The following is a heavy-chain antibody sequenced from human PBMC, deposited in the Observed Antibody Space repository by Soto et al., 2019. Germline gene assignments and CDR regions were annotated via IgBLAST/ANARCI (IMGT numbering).Heavy chain of an antibody. Sequence: QVQLQESGPGLVKPSQTLSLTCTVSGGSISSGDYYWSWIRQPPGKGLEWIGYIYYSGSTYYNPSLKSRVTISVDTSKNQFSLKLSSVTAADTAVYYCARGVHCSSTSCYDYYYYYGMDVWGQGTTVTVSS. CDR2: IYYSGST. D-gene: IGHD2-2*01. CDR3: ARGVHCSSTSCYDYYYYYGMDV. V-gene: IGHV4-30-4*01. CDR1: GGSISSGDYY. J-gene: IGHJ6*02.